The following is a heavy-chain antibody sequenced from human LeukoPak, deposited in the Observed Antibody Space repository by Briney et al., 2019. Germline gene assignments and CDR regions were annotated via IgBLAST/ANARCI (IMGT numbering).Heavy chain of an antibody. D-gene: IGHD3-10*01. CDR2: IIPTFGTA. Sequence: SVKVSCKASGCTFSSYAISWVRQAPGQGLEWMGGIIPTFGTANYAQKFEGRVKITADKSTSTAYMELSSLRSEDTAVYYCAYRYGSGSLSYYYYGMDVWGKGTPVTVSS. V-gene: IGHV1-69*06. CDR3: AYRYGSGSLSYYYYGMDV. J-gene: IGHJ6*04. CDR1: GCTFSSYA.